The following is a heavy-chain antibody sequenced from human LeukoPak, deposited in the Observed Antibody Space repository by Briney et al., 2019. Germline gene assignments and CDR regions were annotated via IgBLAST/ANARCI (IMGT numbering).Heavy chain of an antibody. Sequence: GGSLRLSCAASGFTFSSYDMHWVRQATGKGLEWVSAIGTAGDTYYPGSVKGRFTISRENAMNSLYLQMNSLRAGDTAVYYCARAHYYGSGLDYWGQGTLVTVSS. V-gene: IGHV3-13*01. CDR2: IGTAGDT. CDR1: GFTFSSYD. CDR3: ARAHYYGSGLDY. D-gene: IGHD3-10*01. J-gene: IGHJ4*02.